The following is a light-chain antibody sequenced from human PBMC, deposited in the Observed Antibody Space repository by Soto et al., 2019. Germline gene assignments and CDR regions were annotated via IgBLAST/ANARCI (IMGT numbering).Light chain of an antibody. V-gene: IGLV6-57*01. CDR2: EDN. CDR3: QSYDSSNHVV. CDR1: SGSIASNY. Sequence: NFLLTQPHSVSGSPGKTVTISCTRSSGSIASNYVQWYQQRPGSSPTTVIYEDNQRPSGVPDRFSGSIDSSSNSASLPISGLKTEDEADYYCQSYDSSNHVVFGGGTKLTVL. J-gene: IGLJ2*01.